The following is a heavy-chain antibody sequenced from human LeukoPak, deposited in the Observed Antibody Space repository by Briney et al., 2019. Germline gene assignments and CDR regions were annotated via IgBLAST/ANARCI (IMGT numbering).Heavy chain of an antibody. CDR3: ARLDDSSGYYIDDAFDI. D-gene: IGHD3-22*01. CDR2: IYYSGST. J-gene: IGHJ3*02. V-gene: IGHV4-39*01. CDR1: GGSISSSSYY. Sequence: PSETLSLTCTVSGGSISSSSYYWGWIRQPPGKGLEWIGSIYYSGSTYYNPSLKSRVTISVDTSKNQFSLKLSSATAADTAVYYCARLDDSSGYYIDDAFDIWGQGTMVTVSS.